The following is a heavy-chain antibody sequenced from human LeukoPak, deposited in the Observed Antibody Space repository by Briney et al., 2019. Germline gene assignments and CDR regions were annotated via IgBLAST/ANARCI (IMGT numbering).Heavy chain of an antibody. CDR2: IFYSGNT. V-gene: IGHV4-59*01. Sequence: SETLSLTCTVSGGSISSYYWGWIRQPPGKALEWIGQIFYSGNTWYNPSLNSRVTISVDTSKNQFSLKLSSVTAADPAVYYCARGIDQLAIFDYWGQGTRVTVSS. CDR3: ARGIDQLAIFDY. CDR1: GGSISSYY. D-gene: IGHD2-2*01. J-gene: IGHJ4*02.